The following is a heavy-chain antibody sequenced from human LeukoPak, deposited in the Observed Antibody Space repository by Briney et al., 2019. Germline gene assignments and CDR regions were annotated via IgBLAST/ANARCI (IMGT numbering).Heavy chain of an antibody. CDR3: ARSSGLSFEEY. D-gene: IGHD3-10*01. CDR2: VSPYNGNT. V-gene: IGHV1-18*01. CDR1: GYTFTAYG. Sequence: ASVKVSCKASGYTFTAYGISWVRQAPGQRLEWMGWVSPYNGNTNYPHNLQGRVNMTTDTSKTTAFMEMRSLTSDDTAVYYCARSSGLSFEEYWGQGTLVTVSA. J-gene: IGHJ4*02.